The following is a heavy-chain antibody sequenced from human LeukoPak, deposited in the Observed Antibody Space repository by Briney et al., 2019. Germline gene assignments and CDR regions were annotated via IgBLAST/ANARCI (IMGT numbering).Heavy chain of an antibody. CDR2: INSGGSGT. V-gene: IGHV3-74*01. D-gene: IGHD3-22*01. Sequence: GGSLRLSCAASGFAFSSNWMHWVRQTPGKGLVWVSRINSGGSGTSYADSVEGRFTISRDNAKNTLYLQMNSLRAEDTAVYYCARDQNEGYYDSSGFFDYWGQGTLVTVSS. CDR1: GFAFSSNW. J-gene: IGHJ4*02. CDR3: ARDQNEGYYDSSGFFDY.